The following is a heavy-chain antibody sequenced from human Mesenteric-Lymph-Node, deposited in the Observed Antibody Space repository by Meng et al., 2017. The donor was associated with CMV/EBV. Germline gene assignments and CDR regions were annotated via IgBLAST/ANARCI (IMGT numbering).Heavy chain of an antibody. D-gene: IGHD3-16*01. Sequence: GESLKISCAASGFTFSDYYMNWVRQAPGRGLEWVSSISSSSTIYYADSVKGRFTISRDNSKNTLYLQMNSLRAEDTAVYYCEVASFYFDYWGQGTLVTVSS. J-gene: IGHJ4*02. CDR2: ISSSSTI. CDR1: GFTFSDYY. V-gene: IGHV3-69-1*01. CDR3: EVASFYFDY.